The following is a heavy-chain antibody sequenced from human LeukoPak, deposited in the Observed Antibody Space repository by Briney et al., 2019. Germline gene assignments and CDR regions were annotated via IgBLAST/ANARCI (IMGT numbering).Heavy chain of an antibody. CDR3: ARDSGSYPTYFDY. CDR1: GGTFSSYA. Sequence: ASVKVSCKASGGTFSSYAISWVRQAPGQGLEWMGIINPSGGSTSYAQKFQGRVTMTTDTSTSTAYMELRSLRSDDTAVYYCARDSGSYPTYFDYWGQGTLVTVSS. D-gene: IGHD1-26*01. CDR2: INPSGGST. V-gene: IGHV1-46*01. J-gene: IGHJ4*02.